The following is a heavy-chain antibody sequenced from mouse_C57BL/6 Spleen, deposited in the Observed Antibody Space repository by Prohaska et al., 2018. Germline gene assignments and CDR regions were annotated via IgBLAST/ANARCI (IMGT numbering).Heavy chain of an antibody. CDR1: GFTFTDYY. CDR2: IRNKANGYTT. CDR3: ARYIRLYAMDY. V-gene: IGHV7-3*01. D-gene: IGHD2-13*01. J-gene: IGHJ4*01. Sequence: EVKLVESGGGLVQPGGSLSLSCAASGFTFTDYYMSWVRQPPGKALEWLGFIRNKANGYTTEYSASVKGRFTISRDNSQSILYLQMNALRAEDSATYYCARYIRLYAMDYWGQGTSVTVSS.